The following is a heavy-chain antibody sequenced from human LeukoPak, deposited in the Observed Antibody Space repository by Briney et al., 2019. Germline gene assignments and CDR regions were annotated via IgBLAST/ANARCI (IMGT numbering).Heavy chain of an antibody. CDR3: ARARGYSYGYYFDY. CDR2: IYYSGST. D-gene: IGHD5-18*01. J-gene: IGHJ4*02. V-gene: IGHV4-31*03. Sequence: SQTLSLTRTVSGGSISSGGYYWSWIRPRPRKGPEWVGYIYYSGSTHYNPPLKSRVTISVDTSKNQFSLKLSSVTAADTAVYYCARARGYSYGYYFDYWGQGTLVTVSS. CDR1: GGSISSGGYY.